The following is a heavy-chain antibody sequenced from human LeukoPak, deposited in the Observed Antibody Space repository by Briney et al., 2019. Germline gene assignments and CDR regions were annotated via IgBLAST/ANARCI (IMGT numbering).Heavy chain of an antibody. Sequence: GGSLRLSCAASGFTFSSYRMNWARQAPGKGLEWVSYISSSCSSIYYADSVKGRFTIYRDNAKNSVYLQMNSLRAEDTAVYYCAREGTYYDILTGYPSGLGVWGKGTTVTVSS. V-gene: IGHV3-48*04. J-gene: IGHJ6*04. CDR2: ISSSCSSI. CDR3: AREGTYYDILTGYPSGLGV. CDR1: GFTFSSYR. D-gene: IGHD3-9*01.